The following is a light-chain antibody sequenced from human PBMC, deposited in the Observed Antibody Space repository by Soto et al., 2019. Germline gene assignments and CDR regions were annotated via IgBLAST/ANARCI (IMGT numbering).Light chain of an antibody. CDR1: QSVGNNL. Sequence: EILLTQSPGTLSFSPVARATLSCRASQSVGNNLLAWYHQEPGQPPRLVIYGASARAIAIPDRFSGSVSGTDFTLTISRLEPEDFGVYYCQQYAKMPLTFGGGTRVEIK. V-gene: IGKV3-20*01. CDR3: QQYAKMPLT. J-gene: IGKJ4*01. CDR2: GAS.